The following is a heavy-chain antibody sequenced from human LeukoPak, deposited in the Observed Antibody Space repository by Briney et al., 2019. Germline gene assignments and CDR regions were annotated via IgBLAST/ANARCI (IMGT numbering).Heavy chain of an antibody. CDR3: ATLYTDFDY. J-gene: IGHJ4*02. D-gene: IGHD2-2*02. CDR1: GYTFTSYY. Sequence: GASVKVSCKASGYTFTSYYMHWVRQAPRQGLEWMGIINPSGGSTSYAQKFQGRVTMTRDTSTGTVYMELSSLRSEDTAVYYCATLYTDFDYWGQGTLVTVSS. V-gene: IGHV1-46*01. CDR2: INPSGGST.